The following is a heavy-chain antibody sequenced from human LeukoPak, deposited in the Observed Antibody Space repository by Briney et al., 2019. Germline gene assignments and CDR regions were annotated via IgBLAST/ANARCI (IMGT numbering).Heavy chain of an antibody. V-gene: IGHV4-4*02. CDR2: VSLRVLT. CDR1: GGSITSTNW. J-gene: IGHJ4*02. CDR3: SRENGAFTPFGY. D-gene: IGHD2-8*01. Sequence: SETLSFTCGVSGGSITSTNWWSWVRQPPGQGLEWIGEVSLRVLTNYNPSLSSRIIMALDTSKNHLSLHLTSVTAADTAVYYCSRENGAFTPFGYWGQGYLVTVLS.